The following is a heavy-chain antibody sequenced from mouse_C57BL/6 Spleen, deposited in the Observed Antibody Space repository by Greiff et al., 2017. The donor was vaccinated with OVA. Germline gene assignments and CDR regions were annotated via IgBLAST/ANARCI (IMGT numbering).Heavy chain of an antibody. V-gene: IGHV5-17*01. CDR1: GFTFSDYG. J-gene: IGHJ2*01. CDR3: ARQATAYYCDY. Sequence: EVKLVESGGGLVKPGGSLKLSCAASGFTFSDYGMHWVRQAPEKGLEWVAYISSGSSTIYSADTVKGRFTISRDNAKNTLFLQMTSVRSEDTAMYYCARQATAYYCDYWGQGTTLTVSS. CDR2: ISSGSSTI. D-gene: IGHD1-2*01.